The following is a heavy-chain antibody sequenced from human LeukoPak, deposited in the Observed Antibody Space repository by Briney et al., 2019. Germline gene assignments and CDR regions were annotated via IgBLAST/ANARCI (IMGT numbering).Heavy chain of an antibody. V-gene: IGHV4-61*02. CDR2: IYTSGST. J-gene: IGHJ4*02. CDR3: ARSGYSSSWAADY. D-gene: IGHD6-6*01. CDR1: GGSISSGRDY. Sequence: PSETLSLTCTVSGGSISSGRDYGGWIRQPAGKGLEWIGRIYTSGSTNYNPSLKSRVTISVDTSKNQFSLKLSSVTAADTAVYYCARSGYSSSWAADYWGQGTLVTVSS.